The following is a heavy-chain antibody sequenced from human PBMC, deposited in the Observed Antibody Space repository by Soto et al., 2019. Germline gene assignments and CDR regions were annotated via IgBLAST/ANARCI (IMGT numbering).Heavy chain of an antibody. V-gene: IGHV3-33*06. J-gene: IGHJ4*02. CDR2: IWDDGRNK. D-gene: IGHD5-18*01. Sequence: QVQLVESGGGVVQPGRSLRLSCAASGFIFSSYGMHWVRQAPGKGLEWVAVIWDDGRNKFYVDSVKGRFTISRDNSKNSLDLQMNSLRDEDTAVYYCAKGGYSYGDNFDFWGQGTLVTFSS. CDR3: AKGGYSYGDNFDF. CDR1: GFIFSSYG.